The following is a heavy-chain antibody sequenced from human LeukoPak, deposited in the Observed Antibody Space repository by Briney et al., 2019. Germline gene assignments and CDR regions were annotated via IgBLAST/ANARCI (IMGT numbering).Heavy chain of an antibody. Sequence: SETLSLTCTVSGYSISSGYYWGWIRQPPGKGLEWIGSIYHSGSTYYNPSLKSRVTISVDTSKNQFSLKLSSVTAADTAVYYCASRLERDAFDIWGQGTMVTVSS. J-gene: IGHJ3*02. CDR1: GYSISSGYY. CDR2: IYHSGST. D-gene: IGHD6-25*01. CDR3: ASRLERDAFDI. V-gene: IGHV4-38-2*02.